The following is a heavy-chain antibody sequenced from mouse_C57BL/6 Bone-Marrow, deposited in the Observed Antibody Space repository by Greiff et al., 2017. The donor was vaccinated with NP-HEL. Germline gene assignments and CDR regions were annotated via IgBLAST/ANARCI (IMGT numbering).Heavy chain of an antibody. CDR2: INPNNGGT. Sequence: EVQLQQSGPELVKPGASVKMSCKASGYTFTDYNMHWVKQSHGKSLEWIGYINPNNGGTSYNQKFKGKATLTVNKSSSTAYMELRSLTSEDSAVYYWAGNWADWYFDVWGKGTTVTVSS. CDR1: GYTFTDYN. CDR3: AGNWADWYFDV. J-gene: IGHJ1*03. V-gene: IGHV1-22*01. D-gene: IGHD4-1*01.